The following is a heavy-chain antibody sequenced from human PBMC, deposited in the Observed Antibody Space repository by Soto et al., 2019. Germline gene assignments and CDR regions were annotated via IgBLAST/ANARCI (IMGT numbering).Heavy chain of an antibody. CDR3: AKDLRAADAFDI. CDR1: GFTFSSYA. V-gene: IGHV3-23*01. CDR2: ISGSGGST. J-gene: IGHJ3*02. Sequence: HPGGSLRLSCAASGFTFSSYAMSWVRQAPGKGLEWVSAISGSGGSTYYADSVKGRFTISRDNSKNTLYLQMNSLRAEDTAVYYCAKDLRAADAFDIWGQGTMVTVSS. D-gene: IGHD6-25*01.